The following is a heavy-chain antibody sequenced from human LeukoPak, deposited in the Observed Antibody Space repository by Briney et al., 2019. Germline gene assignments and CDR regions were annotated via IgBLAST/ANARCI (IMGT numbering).Heavy chain of an antibody. CDR1: GFTLNSDA. J-gene: IGHJ4*02. Sequence: PGGSLRLSCAASGFTLNSDAMNWVRQAPGKGLEWVSAISGSGYSTYYADSVKGRFSISRDNSKNTLYLQMNTLRAEDTAVYYCAKSYGLDYWGQGTLVTVSS. CDR2: ISGSGYST. CDR3: AKSYGLDY. D-gene: IGHD3-16*01. V-gene: IGHV3-23*01.